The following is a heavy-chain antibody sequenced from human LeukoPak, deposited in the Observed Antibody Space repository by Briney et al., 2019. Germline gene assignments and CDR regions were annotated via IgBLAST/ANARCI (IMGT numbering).Heavy chain of an antibody. CDR2: ISAYNGNT. Sequence: GASVKVSCKASGYTFTSYGISWVRQAPGRGLEWMGWISAYNGNTNYAQKLQGRVTMTTDTSTSTAYVELRSLRSDDTAVYYCARISTSYMDYYGMDVWGQGTTVTVSS. D-gene: IGHD2-2*01. CDR3: ARISTSYMDYYGMDV. CDR1: GYTFTSYG. V-gene: IGHV1-18*01. J-gene: IGHJ6*02.